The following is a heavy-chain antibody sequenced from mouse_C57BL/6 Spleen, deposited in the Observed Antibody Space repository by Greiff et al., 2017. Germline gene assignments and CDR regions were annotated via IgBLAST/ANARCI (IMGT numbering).Heavy chain of an antibody. D-gene: IGHD2-3*01. Sequence: VQLQQSGPELVKPGASVKISCKASGYAFSSSWMNWVKQRPGKGLEWIGRIYPGDGDTNYNGKFKGKATLTADKSSSTAYMQLSSLTSEDSAVYFCARDGIGLLREYFDVWGTGTTVTVSS. CDR1: GYAFSSSW. CDR2: IYPGDGDT. CDR3: ARDGIGLLREYFDV. J-gene: IGHJ1*03. V-gene: IGHV1-82*01.